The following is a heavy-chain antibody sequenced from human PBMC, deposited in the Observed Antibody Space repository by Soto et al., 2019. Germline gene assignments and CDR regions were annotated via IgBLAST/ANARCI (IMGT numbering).Heavy chain of an antibody. CDR1: GCTISSNY. D-gene: IGHD6-19*01. CDR2: IYSGGST. V-gene: IGHV3-53*01. CDR3: ARNPIAVAAPFFDY. J-gene: IGHJ4*02. Sequence: EVQLVESGGGLIQPGGSLRLSCAASGCTISSNYMSWVRQAPGKGLEWVSVIYSGGSTYYADSVKGRFTISRDNSKNTLYLQMNSLRAEDTAVYYCARNPIAVAAPFFDYWGQGTLVTVSS.